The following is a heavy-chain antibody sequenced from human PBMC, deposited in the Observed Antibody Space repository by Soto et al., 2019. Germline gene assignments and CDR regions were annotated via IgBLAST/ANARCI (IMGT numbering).Heavy chain of an antibody. CDR2: ISYDGSNK. J-gene: IGHJ4*02. D-gene: IGHD3-10*01. Sequence: GSLRLSCAASGFTFSSYGMHWVRQAPGKGLEWVAVISYDGSNKYYADSVKGRFTISRDNSKNTLYLQMNSLRAEDTAVYYCAKDGLQWFGEPHFDYWGQGTLVTVSS. V-gene: IGHV3-30*18. CDR3: AKDGLQWFGEPHFDY. CDR1: GFTFSSYG.